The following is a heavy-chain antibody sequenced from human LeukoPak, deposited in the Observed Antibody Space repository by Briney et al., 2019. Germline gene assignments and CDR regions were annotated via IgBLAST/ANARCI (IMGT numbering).Heavy chain of an antibody. J-gene: IGHJ3*02. CDR1: GFTFSNAW. V-gene: IGHV3-15*01. D-gene: IGHD3-16*01. CDR3: TSQRYDYVWGSDDAFDI. Sequence: GGSLRLSCAASGFTFSNAWMSWDRQAPGKGLEWVGRIKSKTDGGTTDYAAPVKGRFTISRDDSKNTLYLQMNSLKTEDTAVYYCTSQRYDYVWGSDDAFDIWGQGTMVTVSS. CDR2: IKSKTDGGTT.